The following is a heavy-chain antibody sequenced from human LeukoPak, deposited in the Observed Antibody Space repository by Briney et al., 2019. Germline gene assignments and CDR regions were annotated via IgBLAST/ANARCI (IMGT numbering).Heavy chain of an antibody. Sequence: ASVKVSCKASGYTFTGYYMHWVRQAPGQGLEWMGWINPNSGGTNYAQKFQGRVTMTRNTSISTAYMELSSLRSEDTAVYYCARRGYSYGLRALDYYYYMDVWGKGTTVTISS. CDR3: ARRGYSYGLRALDYYYYMDV. V-gene: IGHV1-2*02. CDR2: INPNSGGT. D-gene: IGHD5-18*01. J-gene: IGHJ6*03. CDR1: GYTFTGYY.